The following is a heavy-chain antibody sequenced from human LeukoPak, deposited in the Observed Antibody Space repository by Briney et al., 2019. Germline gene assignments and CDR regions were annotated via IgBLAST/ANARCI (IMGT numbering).Heavy chain of an antibody. J-gene: IGHJ6*03. D-gene: IGHD2-8*01. V-gene: IGHV4-59*10. CDR2: IYTSGST. Sequence: PSETLSLTCAVYGGSFSGYYWSWIRQPAGKGLEWIGRIYTSGSTNYNPSLKSRVTMSVDTSKNQFSLKLSSVTAADTAVYYCARGYCTNGVCYPYYYYYMDVWGKGTTVTVSS. CDR1: GGSFSGYY. CDR3: ARGYCTNGVCYPYYYYYMDV.